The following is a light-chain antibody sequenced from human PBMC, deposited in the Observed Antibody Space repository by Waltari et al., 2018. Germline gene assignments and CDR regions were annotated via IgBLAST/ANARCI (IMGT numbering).Light chain of an antibody. CDR2: KAS. Sequence: DIRMTQSPSSLSASVGDRVTITCRASQGIYGWLAWHQQKPGQAPKLLIYKASSLQDGVPSRFSGSGYGTEFTLTISNLQPDDFATYYCQQYNSKSPRTFGQGTLVEFK. J-gene: IGKJ1*01. CDR1: QGIYGW. CDR3: QQYNSKSPRT. V-gene: IGKV1-5*03.